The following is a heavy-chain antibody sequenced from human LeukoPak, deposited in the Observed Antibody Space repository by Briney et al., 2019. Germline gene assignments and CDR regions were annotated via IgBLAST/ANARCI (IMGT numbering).Heavy chain of an antibody. CDR2: IYSGGST. CDR1: GFTVSSNY. V-gene: IGHV3-66*01. J-gene: IGHJ6*02. D-gene: IGHD1-7*01. CDR3: ARDREGITGTPGYYGMDV. Sequence: PGGSLRLSCAASGFTVSSNYMSWVRQAPGKGLEWVSVIYSGGSTYYADSVKGRFTISRDNSKNTLYLQMNSLRAEDTAVYYCARDREGITGTPGYYGMDVWGQGTTVTVSS.